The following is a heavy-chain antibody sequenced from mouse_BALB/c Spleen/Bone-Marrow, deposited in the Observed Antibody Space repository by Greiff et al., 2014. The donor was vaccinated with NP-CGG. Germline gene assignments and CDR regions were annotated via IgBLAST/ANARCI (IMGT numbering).Heavy chain of an antibody. J-gene: IGHJ3*01. V-gene: IGHV1-61*01. Sequence: QVHVKQSGAELVRPGASVKLSCKASGYTFTSYWMNWVKQRPGQGLEWIGMIDPSDSETHYNQMFKDKATLTVDKSSSTAYMQLSSLTSEDSAVYYCARKKSRLGLWFAYWGQGTLVTVSA. CDR1: GYTFTSYW. D-gene: IGHD3-1*01. CDR3: ARKKSRLGLWFAY. CDR2: IDPSDSET.